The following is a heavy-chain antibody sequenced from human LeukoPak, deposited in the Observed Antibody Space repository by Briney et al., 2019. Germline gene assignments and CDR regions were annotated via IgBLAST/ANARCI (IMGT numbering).Heavy chain of an antibody. J-gene: IGHJ4*02. CDR3: AAKGGGYDYRY. CDR1: GGSISSGDYY. V-gene: IGHV4-30-4*01. Sequence: SETLSLTCTVSGGSISSGDYYWSWIRQPPGKGLEWIGYIYYSGSTYYNPSLKSRVSMSVDTSKNQFSLRLTSVTAADTAVYFCAAKGGGYDYRYWGQGTLVTVSS. D-gene: IGHD5-12*01. CDR2: IYYSGST.